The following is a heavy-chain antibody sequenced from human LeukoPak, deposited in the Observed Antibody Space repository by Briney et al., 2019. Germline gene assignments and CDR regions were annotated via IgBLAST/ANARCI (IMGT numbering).Heavy chain of an antibody. V-gene: IGHV4-31*03. J-gene: IGHJ4*02. CDR1: GGSISRGGYY. CDR3: ARVHGDYTGSFDY. Sequence: SQTLSLTCTVSGGSISRGGYYWSWIRQHPGKGLEWIGYIYYSGSTYYNPSLKSRITISVDTSKNQFSLKLSSVTAADTAVYYCARVHGDYTGSFDYWGQGTLVTVSS. D-gene: IGHD4-17*01. CDR2: IYYSGST.